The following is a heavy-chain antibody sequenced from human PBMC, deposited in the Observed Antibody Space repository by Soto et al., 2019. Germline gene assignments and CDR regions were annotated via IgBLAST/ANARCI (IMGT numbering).Heavy chain of an antibody. CDR1: GGSISSGGYY. Sequence: KTSETLSLTCTVSGGSISSGGYYWSWIRQHPGKGLEWIGYIYYSGSTYYNPSLKSRVTISVDTSKNQFSLKLSSVTAADTAVYYCAGGVVEGWFDPWGQGTLVTVSS. J-gene: IGHJ5*02. D-gene: IGHD2-21*01. V-gene: IGHV4-31*03. CDR2: IYYSGST. CDR3: AGGVVEGWFDP.